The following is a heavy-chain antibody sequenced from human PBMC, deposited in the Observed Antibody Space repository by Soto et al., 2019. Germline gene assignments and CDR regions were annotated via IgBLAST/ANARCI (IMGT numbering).Heavy chain of an antibody. Sequence: VQLQQWGAGLLKPAETLALTCAVYGGSFSGYYWTWIRQPPGKGLECIGEINQSGFTNYNPSLEARVPISGDTSKNHFSLRLSSVTAADAAVYYCAGFPFDRSIWTSPRSFDYWAQGALATSSA. D-gene: IGHD2-2*01. CDR2: INQSGFT. CDR1: GGSFSGYY. J-gene: IGHJ4*02. V-gene: IGHV4-34*01. CDR3: AGFPFDRSIWTSPRSFDY.